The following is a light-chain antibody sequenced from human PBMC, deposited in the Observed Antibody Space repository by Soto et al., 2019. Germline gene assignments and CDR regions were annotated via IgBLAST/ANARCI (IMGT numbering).Light chain of an antibody. V-gene: IGLV1-40*01. CDR1: SSNVGAGRD. J-gene: IGLJ3*02. Sequence: QSVLTQPPSVSGAPGQRVTISCTGSSSNVGAGRDVHWYRQLPGAAPKFLISDSNNRASGVPDRFSVSKSGNTASLTISGLQAEDEADYYCCSYAGSSTLVFGGGTKLTVL. CDR3: CSYAGSSTLV. CDR2: DSN.